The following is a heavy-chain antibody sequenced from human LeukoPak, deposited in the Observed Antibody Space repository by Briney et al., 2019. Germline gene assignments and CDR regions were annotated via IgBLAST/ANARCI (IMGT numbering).Heavy chain of an antibody. CDR1: GGTFSSYA. D-gene: IGHD6-13*01. CDR3: ARPTYSSSWYGGSAFDI. CDR2: IIPILGIA. V-gene: IGHV1-69*04. J-gene: IGHJ3*02. Sequence: EASVKVSCKASGGTFSSYAISWVRQAPGQGLEWMGRIIPILGIANYAQKFQGRVTITADKSTSTAYMELSSLRSEDTAVYYCARPTYSSSWYGGSAFDIWGQGTMVTVSS.